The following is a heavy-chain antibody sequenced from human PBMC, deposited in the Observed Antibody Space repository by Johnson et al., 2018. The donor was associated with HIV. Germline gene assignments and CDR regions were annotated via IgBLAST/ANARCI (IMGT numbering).Heavy chain of an antibody. Sequence: VQLVESGGGVMQPGKSLRLSCEASGFTFRSYAMHWVRQAPGKGLQWVANIKQDGNEKYYVDSVKGRFSISRDNAKNSLHLQMNSLRAEDTAVYYCARLRSGNRAFDIWGQGTMVTVSS. V-gene: IGHV3-7*05. CDR3: ARLRSGNRAFDI. D-gene: IGHD2-15*01. CDR2: IKQDGNEK. CDR1: GFTFRSYA. J-gene: IGHJ3*02.